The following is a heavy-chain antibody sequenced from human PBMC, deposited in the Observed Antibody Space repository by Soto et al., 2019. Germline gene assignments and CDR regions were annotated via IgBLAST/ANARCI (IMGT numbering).Heavy chain of an antibody. D-gene: IGHD3-22*01. CDR3: ASSYYYDSSDGMDV. J-gene: IGHJ6*02. CDR2: IYYSGST. Sequence: SETLSLTCTVSGGSISSGGYYWSWIRQHPGKGLEWIGYIYYSGSTYYNPSLKSRVTISVDTSKNQFSLKLSSVTAADTAVYYCASSYYYDSSDGMDVWGQGTTVTVSS. CDR1: GGSISSGGYY. V-gene: IGHV4-31*03.